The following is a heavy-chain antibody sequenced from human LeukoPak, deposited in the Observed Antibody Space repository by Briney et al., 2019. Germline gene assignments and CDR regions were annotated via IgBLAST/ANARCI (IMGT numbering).Heavy chain of an antibody. CDR2: ISAYNGNT. V-gene: IGHV1-18*01. D-gene: IGHD2-15*01. J-gene: IGHJ6*02. CDR3: AREWSTAYYYYGMDV. CDR1: GYTFTSYG. Sequence: ASVKVSCEASGYTFTSYGISWVRQAPGQGLEWMGWISAYNGNTNYAQKLQGRVTVTTDTSTSTAYMELRSLRSDDTAVYYCAREWSTAYYYYGMDVWGQGTTVTVSS.